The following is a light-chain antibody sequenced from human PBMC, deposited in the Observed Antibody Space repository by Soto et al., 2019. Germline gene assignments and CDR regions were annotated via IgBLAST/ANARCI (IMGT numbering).Light chain of an antibody. CDR2: AAS. Sequence: DIPLTQSPSFLSASVGDRVTITCRASQAISSYLAWYQQKPGRAPKLLIYAASTLQSGVPSRFSGSGSGTEFTLTISSLQPEDFASYYCQQLNSYPITFGQQTRLEIK. J-gene: IGKJ5*01. CDR3: QQLNSYPIT. V-gene: IGKV1-9*01. CDR1: QAISSY.